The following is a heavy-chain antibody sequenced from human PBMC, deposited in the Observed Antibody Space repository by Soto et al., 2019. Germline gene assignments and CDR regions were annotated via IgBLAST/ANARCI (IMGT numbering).Heavy chain of an antibody. CDR3: ARGGIAVAGDYYYYYYMAV. Sequence: ASVKVSCKASGYTFTGYYMHWVRQAPGQGLEWMGWINPNSGGTNYAQKFQGWVTMTRDTSISTAYMELSRLRSDDTAVYYCARGGIAVAGDYYYYYYMAVWGKGATVTVSS. V-gene: IGHV1-2*04. D-gene: IGHD6-19*01. J-gene: IGHJ6*03. CDR2: INPNSGGT. CDR1: GYTFTGYY.